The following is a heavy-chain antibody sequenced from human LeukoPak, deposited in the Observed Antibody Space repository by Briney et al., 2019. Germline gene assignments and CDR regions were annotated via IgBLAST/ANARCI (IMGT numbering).Heavy chain of an antibody. D-gene: IGHD3-22*01. CDR2: IWYDGSNR. Sequence: TGGSLRLSCAASGFTFSSYGMNWVRQAPGKGLEWVAVIWYDGSNRYYADSVKGRFTISRDNSKNTLYLQMNSLRAEDTAVYHCARDQYYHDPSSYYAYYWGQGTLVTVSS. CDR3: ARDQYYHDPSSYYAYY. V-gene: IGHV3-33*01. J-gene: IGHJ4*02. CDR1: GFTFSSYG.